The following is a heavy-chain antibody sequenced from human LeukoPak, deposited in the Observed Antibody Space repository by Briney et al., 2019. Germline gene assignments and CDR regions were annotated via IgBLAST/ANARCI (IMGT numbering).Heavy chain of an antibody. D-gene: IGHD5-24*01. CDR2: ISAYNGNT. CDR1: GYTFTSYG. V-gene: IGHV1-18*01. Sequence: ASVKVSCKASGYTFTSYGISWVRQAPGQGLEWMGWISAYNGNTNYAQKLQGRVTMTTDTSTSTAYMELRSLRSDDTAVYYCARDSRWLQLFGWFDPWGQGTLVTVSS. J-gene: IGHJ5*02. CDR3: ARDSRWLQLFGWFDP.